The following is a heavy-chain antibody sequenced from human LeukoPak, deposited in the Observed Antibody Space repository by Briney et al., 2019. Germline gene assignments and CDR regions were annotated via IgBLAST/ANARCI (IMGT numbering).Heavy chain of an antibody. CDR2: IIPIFGTA. V-gene: IGHV1-69*06. J-gene: IGHJ6*03. CDR1: GYTFTNYP. D-gene: IGHD2-2*01. CDR3: ARVQYQLPRYYYYYMDV. Sequence: SVKVSCKASGYTFTNYPMNWVRQAPGQGLEWMGGIIPIFGTANYAQKFQGRVTITADKSTSTAYMELSSLRSEDTAVYYCARVQYQLPRYYYYYMDVWGKGTTVTVSS.